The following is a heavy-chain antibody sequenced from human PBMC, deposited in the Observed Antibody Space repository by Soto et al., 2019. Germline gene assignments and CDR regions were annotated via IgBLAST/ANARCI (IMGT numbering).Heavy chain of an antibody. CDR3: AHKGGRGAGMDV. D-gene: IGHD2-15*01. CDR1: GFSLSSSGVG. CDR2: IYWDEDK. J-gene: IGHJ6*02. V-gene: IGHV2-5*02. Sequence: QITLKESGPPLVKPTQTLTLTCTFSGFSLSSSGVGVGWIRQPPGKAPEWLALIYWDEDKRYSPSLKTRLTIXKXISTNEVVLTMTNMDPVDTGTYYCAHKGGRGAGMDVWGQGTTVTVSS.